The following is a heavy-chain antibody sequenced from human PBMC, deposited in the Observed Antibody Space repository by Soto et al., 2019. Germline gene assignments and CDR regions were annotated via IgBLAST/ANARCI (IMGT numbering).Heavy chain of an antibody. CDR1: GGTFSSYA. CDR2: IIPIFGTA. Sequence: SVKVSCKASGGTFSSYAISWVRQAPGQGLEWMGGIIPIFGTANYAQKFQGRVTITADKSTSTAYMELSSLRSEDTAVYYCASGLAAGLYYYGMDVWGQGTTVTVSS. J-gene: IGHJ6*02. V-gene: IGHV1-69*06. CDR3: ASGLAAGLYYYGMDV.